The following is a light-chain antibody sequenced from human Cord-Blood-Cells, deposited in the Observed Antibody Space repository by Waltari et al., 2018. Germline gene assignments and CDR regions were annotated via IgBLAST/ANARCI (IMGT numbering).Light chain of an antibody. Sequence: SYELTQPPSVSVSPGQTASITCSGDKLGDKYACWYQQKPGQSPVLVIYQGSKRPSGLPERVSSSDSGNTATLTISGTQAMDEADYYCQAWDSSSVVFGGGTKLTVL. CDR2: QGS. CDR1: KLGDKY. CDR3: QAWDSSSVV. J-gene: IGLJ2*01. V-gene: IGLV3-1*01.